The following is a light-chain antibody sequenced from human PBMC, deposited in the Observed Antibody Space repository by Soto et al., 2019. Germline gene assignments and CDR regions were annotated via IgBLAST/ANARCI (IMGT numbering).Light chain of an antibody. CDR3: QQYDTYRTWT. J-gene: IGKJ1*01. V-gene: IGKV1-5*03. CDR1: QSIGDW. Sequence: DIQMTQSPSTLSASVGDRVTITCRASQSIGDWLAWYQQKPGKAPKLLIYKASSLQSGVPSRFSGSGSGTYFTLTISGLRPDDFATYYCQQYDTYRTWTFGQRTKVDVK. CDR2: KAS.